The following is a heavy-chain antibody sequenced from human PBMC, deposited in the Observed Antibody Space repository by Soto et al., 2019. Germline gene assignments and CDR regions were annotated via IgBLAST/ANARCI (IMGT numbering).Heavy chain of an antibody. CDR2: INHSGST. CDR3: AREYCSGGSCFRSDAFDI. J-gene: IGHJ3*02. V-gene: IGHV4-34*01. CDR1: GGSFSGYY. D-gene: IGHD2-15*01. Sequence: SETLSLTCAVYGGSFSGYYWIWIRQPPGKGLEWIGEINHSGSTNYNPSLKSRVTISVDTSKNQFSLKLSSVTAADTAVYYCAREYCSGGSCFRSDAFDIWGQGTMVTVSS.